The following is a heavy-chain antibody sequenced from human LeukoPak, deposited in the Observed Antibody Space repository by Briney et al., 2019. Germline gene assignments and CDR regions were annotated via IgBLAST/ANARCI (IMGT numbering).Heavy chain of an antibody. CDR3: ARDIYSANKDV. Sequence: GGSLRLSCAASGFILSTYWMSWVRQAPGKGLEWVANIKQDGSEKYYVDSVKGRFTISRDNAKNSLFLQMNSLRAEDTAVCHCARDIYSANKDVWGKGTTVTVSS. D-gene: IGHD6-13*01. J-gene: IGHJ6*03. V-gene: IGHV3-7*01. CDR1: GFILSTYW. CDR2: IKQDGSEK.